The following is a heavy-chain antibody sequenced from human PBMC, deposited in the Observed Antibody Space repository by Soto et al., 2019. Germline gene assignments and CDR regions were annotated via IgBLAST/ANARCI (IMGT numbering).Heavy chain of an antibody. CDR1: GFTFDDYT. J-gene: IGHJ4*02. CDR3: AKTCSFGSCFDY. D-gene: IGHD2-15*01. CDR2: ISWDGRDT. Sequence: VQLVESGGVVVQPGGSLRLSCAASGFTFDDYTMHWVRQAPGKGLEWVSLISWDGRDTYYIDSVRGRFTISRDNSKNSLYLQIHSLRTEDTALYYCAKTCSFGSCFDYWGQGTLVTVSS. V-gene: IGHV3-43*01.